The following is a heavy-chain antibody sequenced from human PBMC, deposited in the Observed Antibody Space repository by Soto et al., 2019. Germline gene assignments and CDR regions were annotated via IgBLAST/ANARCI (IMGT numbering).Heavy chain of an antibody. Sequence: QVQLVQSGAEVKKPGASVKVSCKASGYTFTDYFIHWVRQAPGQGFEWMGWINPNSRGTNYAQKFQGRVTMTRDTSNSTAYMELRGLTSDATAVYYCARVTLKAGNWFDPWGQGTLVTVSS. J-gene: IGHJ5*02. V-gene: IGHV1-2*02. CDR2: INPNSRGT. CDR1: GYTFTDYF. CDR3: ARVTLKAGNWFDP.